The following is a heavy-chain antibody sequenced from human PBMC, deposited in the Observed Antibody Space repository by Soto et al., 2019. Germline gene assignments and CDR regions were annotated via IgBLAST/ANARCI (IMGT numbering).Heavy chain of an antibody. CDR3: ARADYDILTGYYENYYYYGMDV. V-gene: IGHV3-33*01. D-gene: IGHD3-9*01. Sequence: GGSLRLSCAASGFTFSSYGMHWVHQAPGKGLEWVAVIWYDGSNKYYADSVKGRFTISRDNSKNTLYLQMNSLRAEDTAVYYCARADYDILTGYYENYYYYGMDVWGQGPTVTVSS. CDR1: GFTFSSYG. J-gene: IGHJ6*02. CDR2: IWYDGSNK.